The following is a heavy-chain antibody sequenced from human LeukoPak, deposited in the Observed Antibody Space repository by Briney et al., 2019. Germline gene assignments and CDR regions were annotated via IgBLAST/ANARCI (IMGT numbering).Heavy chain of an antibody. CDR3: AREESGDSYGGPFDY. D-gene: IGHD5-18*01. CDR1: GGTFSSYA. J-gene: IGHJ4*02. V-gene: IGHV1-69*01. Sequence: SVNVSCKASGGTFSSYAISWVRQAPGQGLEWMGGILSIFGTANYAQKFQGRVTITADASTSTAYMELSSLRSEETAVYYCAREESGDSYGGPFDYWGQGTLVTVSS. CDR2: ILSIFGTA.